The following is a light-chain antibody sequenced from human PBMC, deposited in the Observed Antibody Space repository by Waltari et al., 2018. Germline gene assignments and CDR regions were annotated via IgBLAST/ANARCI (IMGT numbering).Light chain of an antibody. Sequence: AIGITQSPHSLSVSTGDRVTITCRSSQGISSYLAWYQQKPGKAPKLLIYAASTLQSGVPSRFSGSGSGTDFTLTISCLQSEDFATYYCQQYYSYPRTFGQGTKVEIK. J-gene: IGKJ1*01. CDR1: QGISSY. CDR3: QQYYSYPRT. V-gene: IGKV1-8*01. CDR2: AAS.